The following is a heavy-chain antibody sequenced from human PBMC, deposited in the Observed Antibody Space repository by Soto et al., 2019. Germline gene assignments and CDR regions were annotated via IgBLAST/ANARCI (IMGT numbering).Heavy chain of an antibody. CDR3: ARHVKGGYYYLDY. Sequence: SETLSLTCTVSGDSIIGSFHYWGLIRQPPGKGLEWIGSVYYSGSTYYNPSLKSRVTISVHTSKNQFSLKLSSVTAADTAVYYCARHVKGGYYYLDYWGQGSLVTVSS. CDR2: VYYSGST. D-gene: IGHD3-22*01. V-gene: IGHV4-39*01. J-gene: IGHJ4*02. CDR1: GDSIIGSFHY.